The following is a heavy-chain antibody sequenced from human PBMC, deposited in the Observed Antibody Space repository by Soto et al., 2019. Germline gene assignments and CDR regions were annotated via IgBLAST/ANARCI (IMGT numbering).Heavy chain of an antibody. V-gene: IGHV3-21*01. CDR2: ISSSSSYI. CDR3: ARDRWSSSSLVSYYYYGMYV. D-gene: IGHD6-6*01. Sequence: EVQVLESGGDLVQPGGSLRLSCAASGFTFSSNAMSWVRHAAGKGLEWVSSISSSSSYIYYADSVKGRFTISRDNAKNSLYLQRNSLRAEDTSVYYCARDRWSSSSLVSYYYYGMYVWGQGTTVSVSS. J-gene: IGHJ6*02. CDR1: GFTFSSNA.